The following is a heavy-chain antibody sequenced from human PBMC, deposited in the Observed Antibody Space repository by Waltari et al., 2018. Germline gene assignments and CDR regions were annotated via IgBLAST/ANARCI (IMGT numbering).Heavy chain of an antibody. CDR3: ARATYYDSSGYHFDY. V-gene: IGHV4-30-4*08. J-gene: IGHJ4*02. CDR1: GGSVSRGDYY. D-gene: IGHD3-22*01. Sequence: QVHLQESGPGLVKPSQTRSLTCTVSGGSVSRGDYYWSWILQPPGKGLEWLGYIYTSWSAFYNPSLESRVTISGDTSKTHFSLNLTSVTAADTAVYYCARATYYDSSGYHFDYWGQGTLVTVSS. CDR2: IYTSWSA.